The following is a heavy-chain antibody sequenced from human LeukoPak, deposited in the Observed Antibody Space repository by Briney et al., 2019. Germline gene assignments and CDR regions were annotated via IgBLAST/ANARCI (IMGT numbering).Heavy chain of an antibody. V-gene: IGHV3-33*01. CDR3: ATGSGAGARYYFDY. CDR1: GLTFSSYG. CDR2: IWYDGSNK. D-gene: IGHD3-10*01. J-gene: IGHJ4*02. Sequence: GRSLRLSCAASGLTFSSYGMHWVRQAPGKGLEWVAVIWYDGSNKYYADSVKGRFTISRDNSKNTLYLQMNSLRAEDTAVYYCATGSGAGARYYFDYWGQGTLVTVSS.